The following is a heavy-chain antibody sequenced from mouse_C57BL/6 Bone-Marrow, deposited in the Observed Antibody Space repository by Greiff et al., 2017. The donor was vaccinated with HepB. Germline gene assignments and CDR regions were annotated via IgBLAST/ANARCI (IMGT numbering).Heavy chain of an antibody. CDR3: ARARWYYYGSSYPYAMDY. Sequence: QVQLQQSGPELVKPGASVKISCKASGYSFTSYYIHWVKQRPGQGLEWIGWIYPGSGNTKYNEKFKGKATLTADTSSSTAYMQLSSLTSEDSAVYYCARARWYYYGSSYPYAMDYWGQGTSVTVSS. CDR1: GYSFTSYY. CDR2: IYPGSGNT. D-gene: IGHD1-1*01. J-gene: IGHJ4*01. V-gene: IGHV1-66*01.